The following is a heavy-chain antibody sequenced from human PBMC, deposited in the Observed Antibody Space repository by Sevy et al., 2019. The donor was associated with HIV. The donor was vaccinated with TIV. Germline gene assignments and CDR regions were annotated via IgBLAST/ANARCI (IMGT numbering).Heavy chain of an antibody. D-gene: IGHD4-17*01. J-gene: IGHJ4*02. CDR3: TTDDYGDYGGLDY. V-gene: IGHV3-15*01. Sequence: GESLKISCAASGFTFSNAWMSWVRQAPGKGLEWVGRIKSKTDGGTTDYVAPVKGRFTISRDDSKNTLYLQMNSLKTGDTAVYYCTTDDYGDYGGLDYWGQGTLVTVSS. CDR1: GFTFSNAW. CDR2: IKSKTDGGTT.